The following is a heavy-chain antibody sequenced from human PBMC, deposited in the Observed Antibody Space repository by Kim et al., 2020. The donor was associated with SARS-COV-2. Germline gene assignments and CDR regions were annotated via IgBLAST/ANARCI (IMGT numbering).Heavy chain of an antibody. J-gene: IGHJ5*02. CDR1: GGSFSGYH. D-gene: IGHD2-15*01. V-gene: IGHV4-34*01. Sequence: SETLSLTCAVYGGSFSGYHWSWIRQTPGTGLEWIGEINQSGSAYYNPSLSSRLTISVDTSKNQFSLRRRSVTAADTSVSYCARGFTAACSGDSCYVPWG. CDR3: ARGFTAACSGDSCYVP. CDR2: INQSGSA.